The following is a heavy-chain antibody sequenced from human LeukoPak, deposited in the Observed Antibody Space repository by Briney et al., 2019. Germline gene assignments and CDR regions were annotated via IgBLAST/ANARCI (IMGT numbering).Heavy chain of an antibody. CDR2: ISSSGTTI. Sequence: GGSLRHSCAASGFTFNNYAMSWVRQPPGKGLERVSYISSSGTTISYAQSVKGRFTIPRDKANKSVTLHMNTLRADDTAVYYCAKDGGTHFDHWGQGTLVTVSS. J-gene: IGHJ4*02. CDR1: GFTFNNYA. D-gene: IGHD1-26*01. CDR3: AKDGGTHFDH. V-gene: IGHV3-48*01.